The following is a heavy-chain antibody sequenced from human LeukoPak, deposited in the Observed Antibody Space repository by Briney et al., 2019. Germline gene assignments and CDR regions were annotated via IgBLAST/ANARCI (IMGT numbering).Heavy chain of an antibody. V-gene: IGHV3-7*01. J-gene: IGHJ4*02. D-gene: IGHD1-26*01. CDR3: ASGSGSYLFDY. Sequence: GGSLRLSCVASGFTFSSYWMSWVRQAPGKGLEWVANIKQDGSEKYYVDSVKGRFTISRDNAKNSLYLQMNSLRAEDTAVYYCASGSGSYLFDYWGQGTLVTVSS. CDR1: GFTFSSYW. CDR2: IKQDGSEK.